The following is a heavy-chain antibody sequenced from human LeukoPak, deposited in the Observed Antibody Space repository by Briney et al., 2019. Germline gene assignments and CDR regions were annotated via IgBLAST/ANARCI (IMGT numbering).Heavy chain of an antibody. CDR2: IYYSGST. Sequence: SETLSLTCTVSGGSISSYYWSWIRQPPGKGLEWSGYIYYSGSTNYNPSLKSRVTISVDTSKNQFSLKLSSVTAADTAVYYCARDRAAAGYYYYGMDVWGQGTTVTVSS. CDR3: ARDRAAAGYYYYGMDV. D-gene: IGHD6-13*01. J-gene: IGHJ6*02. V-gene: IGHV4-59*01. CDR1: GGSISSYY.